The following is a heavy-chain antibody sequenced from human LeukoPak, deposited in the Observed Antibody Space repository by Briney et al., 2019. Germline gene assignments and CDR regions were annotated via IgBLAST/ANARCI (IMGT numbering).Heavy chain of an antibody. J-gene: IGHJ4*02. CDR3: ARVGYDFWSGYHRQSYYFDY. D-gene: IGHD3-3*01. V-gene: IGHV3-30*04. CDR2: ISYDGSNK. CDR1: GFTFSSYA. Sequence: PGGSLRLSCAASGFTFSSYAMHWVRQAPGKGLEWVAVISYDGSNKYYADSVKGRFTISRDNSKNTLYLQMNSLRAEDTAVYYCARVGYDFWSGYHRQSYYFDYWGQGTLVTVSS.